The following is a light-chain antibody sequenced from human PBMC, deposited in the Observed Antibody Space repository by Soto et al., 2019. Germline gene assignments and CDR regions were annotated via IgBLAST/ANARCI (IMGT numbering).Light chain of an antibody. CDR3: SSYTSSSTLPYV. CDR2: EVS. CDR1: SSDVGGYNY. Sequence: QSALTQPASVSGSPGQSITISCTGTSSDVGGYNYVSWYQQHPGKAPKLMIYEVSNRPSGVSNRFSGSKSGNTASLTISGRQAEHEADYYCSSYTSSSTLPYVFGTGTKVTVL. J-gene: IGLJ1*01. V-gene: IGLV2-14*01.